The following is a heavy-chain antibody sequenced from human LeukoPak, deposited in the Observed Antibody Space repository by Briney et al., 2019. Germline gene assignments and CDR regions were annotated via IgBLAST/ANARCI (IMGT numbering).Heavy chain of an antibody. CDR2: ISFDGNNK. J-gene: IGHJ4*02. CDR1: GFTFSYYA. CDR3: ARETPGQGFDY. Sequence: PGRSLRLSCAASGFTFSYYALHWVRQAPGKGLEWVALISFDGNNKYYADSVKARFTISRDTSKNILYLQMSTLRGEDTAVYYCARETPGQGFDYWGQGTLVTVSS. V-gene: IGHV3-30*04.